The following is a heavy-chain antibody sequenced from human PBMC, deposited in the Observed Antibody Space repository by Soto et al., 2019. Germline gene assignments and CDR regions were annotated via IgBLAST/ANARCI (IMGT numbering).Heavy chain of an antibody. CDR2: VYYSGST. Sequence: SETLSLTCTVSGGSISSRGYYWSWIRQHPGKGLEWIGYVYYSGSTYYNPSLKSRVTISVDTSKNQFSLKLSSVTAADTAVYYCARGAFRVMVRGVAIDYWGQGTLVTVSS. D-gene: IGHD3-10*01. CDR3: ARGAFRVMVRGVAIDY. V-gene: IGHV4-31*03. J-gene: IGHJ4*02. CDR1: GGSISSRGYY.